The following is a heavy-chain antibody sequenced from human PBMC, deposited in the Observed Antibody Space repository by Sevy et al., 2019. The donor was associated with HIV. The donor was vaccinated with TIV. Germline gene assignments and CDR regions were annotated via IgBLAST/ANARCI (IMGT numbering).Heavy chain of an antibody. CDR3: ARVFYRNWFDP. D-gene: IGHD1-26*01. CDR1: GFTFSSYS. Sequence: GGSLRLSCAASGFTFSSYSMNWVRQAPGKGLEWVSYISSSSRTIYYADSVKGRFTISRDNAKNSLYLQMNSLRAEDTAVYYCARVFYRNWFDPWGQGTLVTVSS. V-gene: IGHV3-48*01. J-gene: IGHJ5*02. CDR2: ISSSSRTI.